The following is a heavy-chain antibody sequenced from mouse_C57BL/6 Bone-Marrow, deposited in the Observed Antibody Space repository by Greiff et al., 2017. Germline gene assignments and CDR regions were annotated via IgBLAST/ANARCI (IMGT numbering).Heavy chain of an antibody. V-gene: IGHV14-4*01. CDR2: IDPENGDT. J-gene: IGHJ3*01. CDR3: TRIAY. CDR1: GFNIKDDY. Sequence: VQLKESGAELVRPGASVKLSCTASGFNIKDDYMHWVKQRPEQGLEWIGWIDPENGDTEYASRFQGKATITVDPSSNTAYLHLSSLTSEDTAVYYWTRIAYWGQGTLVTVSA.